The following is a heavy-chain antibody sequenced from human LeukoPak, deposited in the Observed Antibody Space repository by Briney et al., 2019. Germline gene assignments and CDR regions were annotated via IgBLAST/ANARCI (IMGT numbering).Heavy chain of an antibody. D-gene: IGHD3-3*01. CDR1: GGSISSYY. CDR2: IYTSGST. Sequence: SETLSLTCAVSGGSISSYYWSWIRQPAGKGLEWIGRIYTSGSTNYNPSLKSRVTMSVDTSKNQFSLKLSSVTAADTAVYYCARDELAYDFWSGYYSKDYYYYYYMDVWGKGTTITVSS. CDR3: ARDELAYDFWSGYYSKDYYYYYYMDV. J-gene: IGHJ6*03. V-gene: IGHV4-4*07.